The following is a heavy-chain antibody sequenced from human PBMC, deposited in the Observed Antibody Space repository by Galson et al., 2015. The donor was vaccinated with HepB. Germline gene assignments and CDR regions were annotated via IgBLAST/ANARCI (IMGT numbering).Heavy chain of an antibody. D-gene: IGHD3-22*01. V-gene: IGHV3-33*08. Sequence: SLRLSCAASGFTFSSYAMHWVRQAPGKGLEWVAVIWHDGNTENYADSVKGRFTISRDNSKSTLFLQMNSLRAEDTAVYYCARDIGYSPFDIWGQGTMVTVSS. CDR1: GFTFSSYA. CDR2: IWHDGNTE. J-gene: IGHJ3*02. CDR3: ARDIGYSPFDI.